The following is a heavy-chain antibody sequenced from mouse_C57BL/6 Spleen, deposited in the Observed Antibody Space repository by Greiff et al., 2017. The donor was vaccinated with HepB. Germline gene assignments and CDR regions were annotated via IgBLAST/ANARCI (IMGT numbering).Heavy chain of an antibody. J-gene: IGHJ1*03. CDR3: ARSPYGSSRGWYFDV. CDR2: IHPNSGST. V-gene: IGHV1-64*01. CDR1: GYTFTSYW. D-gene: IGHD1-1*01. Sequence: QVQLQQSGAELVKPGASVKLSCKASGYTFTSYWMHWVKQRPGQGLEWIGMIHPNSGSTNYNEKFKSKATLTVDKSSSTAYMQLSSLTSEDSAVYYCARSPYGSSRGWYFDVWGTGTTVTVSS.